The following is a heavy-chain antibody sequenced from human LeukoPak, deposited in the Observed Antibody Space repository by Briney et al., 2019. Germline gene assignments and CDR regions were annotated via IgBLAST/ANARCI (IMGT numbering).Heavy chain of an antibody. CDR2: ISHDGSNK. Sequence: GGSLRLSCAASGFTFSSYAMHWIRQAPGKGLEWVAVISHDGSNKYYADSVKGRFTISRDNSKNTLYLQMNSLRAEDTAVYYCARARTGIFDYWGQGTLVTVSS. V-gene: IGHV3-30-3*01. D-gene: IGHD6-13*01. CDR3: ARARTGIFDY. CDR1: GFTFSSYA. J-gene: IGHJ4*02.